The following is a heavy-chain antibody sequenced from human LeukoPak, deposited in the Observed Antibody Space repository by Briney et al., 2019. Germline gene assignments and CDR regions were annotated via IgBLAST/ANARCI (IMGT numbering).Heavy chain of an antibody. D-gene: IGHD2-2*02. J-gene: IGHJ5*02. CDR3: ATGGLGYCSSTSCYTSFDP. CDR1: GFTFSIYS. CDR2: ISGSGGST. Sequence: GRSLTLSCPPSGFTFSIYSMSCVRHPAGKGREWVSAISGSGGSTYYADCVKGRFTISRDNSKNTLYLQMNSLRAEDTAVYYCATGGLGYCSSTSCYTSFDPWGQGTLVTVSS. V-gene: IGHV3-23*01.